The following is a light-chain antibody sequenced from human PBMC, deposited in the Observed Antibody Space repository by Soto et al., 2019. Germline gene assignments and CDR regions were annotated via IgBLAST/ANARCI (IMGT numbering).Light chain of an antibody. CDR1: TNDIGIYNF. V-gene: IGLV2-23*02. CDR3: CSFATAGTWV. CDR2: DVT. Sequence: QSALAQPASVSGSPGQSITISCTGTTNDIGIYNFVSWYRQYPGKAPQLLIYDVTKWALGVSNRFSGSKSGSTASLTISGLQAEDEAEYYCCSFATAGTWVFGGGTKLTVL. J-gene: IGLJ3*02.